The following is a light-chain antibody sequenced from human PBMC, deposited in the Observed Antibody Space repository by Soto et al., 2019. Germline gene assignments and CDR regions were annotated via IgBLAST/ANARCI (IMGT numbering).Light chain of an antibody. CDR3: SSYAGSHNWV. J-gene: IGLJ3*02. V-gene: IGLV2-8*01. CDR1: SSDVGNYKY. CDR2: EVS. Sequence: QSALTQSPSASGSPGQSVTISCTGTSSDVGNYKYVSWYQQHPGKAPKLMIYEVSKRPSGVPDRFSGSKSGNTASLTVSGLEAEDEADSYGSSYAGSHNWVFGGGTKLTVL.